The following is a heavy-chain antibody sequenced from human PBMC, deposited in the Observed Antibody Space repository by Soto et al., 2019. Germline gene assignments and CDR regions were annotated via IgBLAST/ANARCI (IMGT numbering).Heavy chain of an antibody. CDR2: ISGSGGST. CDR3: AKRSGLAPSFWFDT. D-gene: IGHD3-16*02. J-gene: IGHJ5*02. V-gene: IGHV3-23*01. CDR1: VFTFSSYA. Sequence: VGSLRLSCASSVFTFSSYAMSCVRHSPGKGLEWVSAISGSGGSTYYADSVKGRFTISRDNSKNTLYLQMNSLRAEDTAVYYCAKRSGLAPSFWFDTWGQATPVTLSS.